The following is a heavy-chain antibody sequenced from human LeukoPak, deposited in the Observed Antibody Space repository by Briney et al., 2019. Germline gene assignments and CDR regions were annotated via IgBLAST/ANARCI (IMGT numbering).Heavy chain of an antibody. CDR1: GFTFDDYG. Sequence: PGGSLRLSCAASGFTFDDYGMSWVRHVPGKGLEWVSGINWNGGNTAYADSVKGRFTISRDNAKNSLFLQMNSLRAEDTAFYYCARDRTIAVAWDYWGQGTLVTVSS. CDR2: INWNGGNT. V-gene: IGHV3-20*04. J-gene: IGHJ4*02. CDR3: ARDRTIAVAWDY. D-gene: IGHD6-19*01.